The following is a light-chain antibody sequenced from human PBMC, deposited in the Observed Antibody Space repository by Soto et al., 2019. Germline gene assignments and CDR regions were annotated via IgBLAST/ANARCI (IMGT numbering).Light chain of an antibody. CDR2: DAS. V-gene: IGKV3-11*01. J-gene: IGKJ4*01. CDR1: QSVYNF. Sequence: EIVLTQSPVSLSLSPGERVTLSCRASQSVYNFLAWYQQRPGQAPRLLIYDASNRATGIPDRFSGSGSGTDFTLTISSLEPEDFAVYYCQQRSKWPLTFGGGTKVEIK. CDR3: QQRSKWPLT.